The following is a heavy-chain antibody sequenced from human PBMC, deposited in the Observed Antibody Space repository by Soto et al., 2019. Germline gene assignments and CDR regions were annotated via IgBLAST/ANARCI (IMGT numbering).Heavy chain of an antibody. CDR1: GYTFTSYG. CDR2: ISAYNGNT. Sequence: ASVKVSCKASGYTFTSYGISWVRQAPGQGLEWMGWISAYNGNTNYAQKLQGRVTMTTDTSTSTAYMELRSLRSDDTAVYYCARDSYCSSTSCHPVVPPYCAQGTLVTVSA. J-gene: IGHJ4*02. CDR3: ARDSYCSSTSCHPVVPPY. V-gene: IGHV1-18*01. D-gene: IGHD2-2*01.